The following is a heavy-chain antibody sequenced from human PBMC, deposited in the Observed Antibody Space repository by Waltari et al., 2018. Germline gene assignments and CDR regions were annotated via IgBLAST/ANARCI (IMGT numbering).Heavy chain of an antibody. J-gene: IGHJ6*03. V-gene: IGHV3-21*01. CDR3: ARVGGNSYYYMDV. CDR1: GFTFSIYS. D-gene: IGHD2-15*01. CDR2: ISSSSSYI. Sequence: EVQLVESGGGLVKPGGSLRLSCAASGFTFSIYSLNWVRRAPGKGLEWVSSISSSSSYIYYADSVKGRFTISRDNAKNSLYLQMNSLRAEDTAVYYCARVGGNSYYYMDVWGKGTTVTVSS.